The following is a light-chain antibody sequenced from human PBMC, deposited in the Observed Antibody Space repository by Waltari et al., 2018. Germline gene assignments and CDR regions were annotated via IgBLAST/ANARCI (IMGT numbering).Light chain of an antibody. V-gene: IGKV3-20*01. CDR2: GAS. Sequence: EIVLTQSPGTLSLSPGERPTLPCRASQSVSSSYLAWYQQKPGQAPRLLIYGASSRATGIPDRFSGSGSGTDFTLTISRLEPEDFAVYYCQQYGSSPRITFGQGTRLEIK. J-gene: IGKJ5*01. CDR3: QQYGSSPRIT. CDR1: QSVSSSY.